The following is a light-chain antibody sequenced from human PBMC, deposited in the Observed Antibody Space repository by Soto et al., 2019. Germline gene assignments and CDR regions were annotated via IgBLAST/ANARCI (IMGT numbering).Light chain of an antibody. Sequence: EVVLTQFPVTLSLSPGERATVSCTASQTISSTHLAWYQQTPGQAPRLLIYGASNRATGIPDRFSGSGSGTDFTLTISRLQPEDFVVYYCHQYGTSPLTFGGGTKVEIK. CDR2: GAS. CDR1: QTISSTH. V-gene: IGKV3-20*01. CDR3: HQYGTSPLT. J-gene: IGKJ4*01.